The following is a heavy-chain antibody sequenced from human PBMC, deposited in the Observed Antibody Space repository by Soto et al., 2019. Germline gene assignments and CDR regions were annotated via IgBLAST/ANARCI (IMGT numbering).Heavy chain of an antibody. J-gene: IGHJ6*02. V-gene: IGHV3-33*01. D-gene: IGHD1-7*01. CDR3: ARGTGTVYYYGMDV. Sequence: QVQLVESGGGVVQPGRSLRLSCAESGFTFSSYGMHWVRQAPGKGLEWVAVIWYDGSNKYYADSVKGRFTISRDNSKNTLYLQMNSLRAEDTAVYYCARGTGTVYYYGMDVWGQGTTVTVSS. CDR1: GFTFSSYG. CDR2: IWYDGSNK.